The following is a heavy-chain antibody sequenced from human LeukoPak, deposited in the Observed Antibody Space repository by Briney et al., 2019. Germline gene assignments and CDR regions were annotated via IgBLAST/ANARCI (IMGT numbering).Heavy chain of an antibody. CDR2: IYYSRRT. CDR3: TRHVYSSSWYRGLPKYYFDY. V-gene: IGHV4-59*08. Sequence: SETLSLTSTVSGGSISSYYWSWMRQPPGKGLEWSGYIYYSRRTNYNPSLQRRATISADTTKNQFSLKRSCTTAADTARYCRTRHVYSSSWYRGLPKYYFDYWGQGTLVTVSS. D-gene: IGHD6-13*01. CDR1: GGSISSYY. J-gene: IGHJ4*02.